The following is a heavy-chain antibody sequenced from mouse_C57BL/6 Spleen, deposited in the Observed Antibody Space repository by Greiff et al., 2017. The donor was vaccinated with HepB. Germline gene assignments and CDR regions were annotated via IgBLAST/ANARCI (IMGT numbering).Heavy chain of an antibody. CDR2: ISYDGSN. D-gene: IGHD1-1*01. CDR3: AREVTVVAHWYFDV. CDR1: GYSITSGYY. Sequence: EVQLQQSGPGLVKPSQSLSLTCSVTGYSITSGYYWNWIRQFPGNKLEWMGYISYDGSNNYNPSLKNRISITRDTSKNQFFLKLNSVTTEDTATYYCAREVTVVAHWYFDVWGTGTTVTVSS. J-gene: IGHJ1*03. V-gene: IGHV3-6*01.